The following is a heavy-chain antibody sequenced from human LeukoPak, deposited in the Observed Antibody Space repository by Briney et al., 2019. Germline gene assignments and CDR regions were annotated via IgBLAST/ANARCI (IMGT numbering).Heavy chain of an antibody. V-gene: IGHV3-23*01. J-gene: IGHJ4*02. Sequence: GGSLRLSCAASGFTFSSYAMSWVRQAPGKGLEWVSAISGSGGSTYYADSVKGRFTISRDNSKNTLYLQMNSLRAEDTAVYYCARVVAPKPGPYYFDYWGQGTLVTVSS. D-gene: IGHD2-15*01. CDR3: ARVVAPKPGPYYFDY. CDR1: GFTFSSYA. CDR2: ISGSGGST.